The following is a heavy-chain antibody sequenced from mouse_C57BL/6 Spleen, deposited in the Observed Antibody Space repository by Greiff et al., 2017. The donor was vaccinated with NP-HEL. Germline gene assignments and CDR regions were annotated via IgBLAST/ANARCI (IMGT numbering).Heavy chain of an antibody. CDR1: GYTFTDYE. CDR3: TREGKTGSSPYYYAMDY. V-gene: IGHV1-15*01. D-gene: IGHD1-1*01. J-gene: IGHJ4*01. Sequence: QVQLQQSGAELVRPGASVTLSCKASGYTFTDYEMHWVKQTPVHGLEWIGAIDPETGGTAYNQKFKGKAILTADKSSSTAYMELRSLTSEDSAVYYCTREGKTGSSPYYYAMDYWGQGTSVTVSS. CDR2: IDPETGGT.